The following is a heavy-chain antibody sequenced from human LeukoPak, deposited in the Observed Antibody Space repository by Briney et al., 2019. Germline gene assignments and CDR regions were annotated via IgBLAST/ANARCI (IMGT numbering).Heavy chain of an antibody. Sequence: GGSLRLSCAASGFTFDDYAMHWVRQAPGKGLEWVSGISWNSGSIGYADSVKGRFTISRDNAKNSLYPQMNSLRAEDTALYYCAKDRGYQLLEDAFDIWGQGTMVTVSS. CDR2: ISWNSGSI. CDR1: GFTFDDYA. D-gene: IGHD2-2*01. J-gene: IGHJ3*02. CDR3: AKDRGYQLLEDAFDI. V-gene: IGHV3-9*01.